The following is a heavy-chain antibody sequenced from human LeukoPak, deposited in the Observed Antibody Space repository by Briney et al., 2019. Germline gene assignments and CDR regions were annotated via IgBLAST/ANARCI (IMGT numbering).Heavy chain of an antibody. CDR2: INHSGST. D-gene: IGHD4-23*01. V-gene: IGHV4-34*01. CDR1: GGSFSGYY. Sequence: PSETLSPTCAVYGGSFSGYYWSWIRQPPGKGLEWIGEINHSGSTNYNPSLKSRVTISVDTTKNQFSLKLSSVTAADTAVYYCARGSRDYGGSNVSPVDYWGQGTLVTVSS. CDR3: ARGSRDYGGSNVSPVDY. J-gene: IGHJ4*02.